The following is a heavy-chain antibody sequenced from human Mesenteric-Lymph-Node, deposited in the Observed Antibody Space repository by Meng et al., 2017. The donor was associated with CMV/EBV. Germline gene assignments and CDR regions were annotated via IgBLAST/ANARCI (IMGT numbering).Heavy chain of an antibody. CDR1: GGSFSGYY. V-gene: IGHV4-34*01. CDR3: ARGSSYDILTGYFNY. D-gene: IGHD3-9*01. J-gene: IGHJ4*02. CDR2: INHSGST. Sequence: QVMVHKWWAVRWRPSETRSVTCAVYGGSFSGYYWNWIRQSPEKGLEWIGEINHSGSTTYNPSFTSRIIISVDTSTNQISLNMSSVTAADTAVYYCARGSSYDILTGYFNYWGQGALVTVSS.